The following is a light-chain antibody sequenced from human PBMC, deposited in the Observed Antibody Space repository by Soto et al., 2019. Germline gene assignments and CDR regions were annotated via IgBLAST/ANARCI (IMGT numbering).Light chain of an antibody. CDR1: HAINNY. Sequence: DIQLTQSPSFLSASVGDRVTITCRASHAINNYLAWFRQKPGKAPNLLIYTASTLQSGLPSRFSGSGSGTEFTLTISSLQPEDFATYYCQQFNTYPRTFGGGTKVEIK. J-gene: IGKJ4*01. V-gene: IGKV1-9*01. CDR2: TAS. CDR3: QQFNTYPRT.